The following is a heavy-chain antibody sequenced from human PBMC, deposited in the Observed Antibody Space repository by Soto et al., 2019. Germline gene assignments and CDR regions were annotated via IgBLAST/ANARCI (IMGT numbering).Heavy chain of an antibody. J-gene: IGHJ6*02. V-gene: IGHV4-4*08. CDR1: GASIRSYY. D-gene: IGHD5-12*01. CDR2: VYTSDYT. Sequence: SGTLALSCSVSGASIRSYYWHWIRQPPGKGLEWIGYVYTSDYTRYSSSLKSRVTISVDTSKSQFYLRLNSVTAADTAVYYCASSAGHLVDFFSYNGIDVWCPGPTVS. CDR3: ASSAGHLVDFFSYNGIDV.